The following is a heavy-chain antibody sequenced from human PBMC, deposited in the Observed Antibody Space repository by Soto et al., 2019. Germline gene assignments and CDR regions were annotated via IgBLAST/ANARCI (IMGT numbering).Heavy chain of an antibody. Sequence: GASVKVSCEASGYTFTSYGISWVRQAPGQGLEWMGWISAYNGNTNYAQKLQGRVTMTTDTSTSTAYMELRSLRSDDTAVYYCARHFDYGSGSYYRRPNAEANWFDPWGQGTLVTVSS. CDR3: ARHFDYGSGSYYRRPNAEANWFDP. D-gene: IGHD3-10*01. CDR1: GYTFTSYG. J-gene: IGHJ5*02. CDR2: ISAYNGNT. V-gene: IGHV1-18*01.